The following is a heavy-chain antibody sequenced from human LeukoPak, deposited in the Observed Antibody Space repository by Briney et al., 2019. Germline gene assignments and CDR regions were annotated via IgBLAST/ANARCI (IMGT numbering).Heavy chain of an antibody. CDR1: GYSISSGYY. V-gene: IGHV4-38-2*02. CDR2: IYHSGST. Sequence: AETLSLTCTVSGYSISSGYYWDWIRQPPGKGLEWIGSIYHSGSTYYNPSLKSRVTMSVDTSKNQFPLNLSSVTAADTAVYYCARGIYWFDPWGQGTLVTVSS. CDR3: ARGIYWFDP. J-gene: IGHJ5*02.